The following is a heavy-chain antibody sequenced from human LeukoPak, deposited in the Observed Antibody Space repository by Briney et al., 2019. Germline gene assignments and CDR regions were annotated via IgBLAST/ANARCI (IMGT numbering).Heavy chain of an antibody. Sequence: KPSETLSLTCAVSVYSINGLNYWGWIRQPPGKGLEWIASIHHSGSTDYNPSLKSRVTISIDTSKNQFSLKLTYVTAADTAVYYCARLGYCSSTSCYPDLWGQGTLVTVS. J-gene: IGHJ5*02. CDR2: IHHSGST. V-gene: IGHV4-38-2*01. CDR3: ARLGYCSSTSCYPDL. CDR1: VYSINGLNY. D-gene: IGHD2-2*01.